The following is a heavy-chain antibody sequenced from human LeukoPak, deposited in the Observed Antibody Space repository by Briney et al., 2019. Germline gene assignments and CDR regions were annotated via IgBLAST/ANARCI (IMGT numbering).Heavy chain of an antibody. D-gene: IGHD4-17*01. CDR3: AGGDGDYDYFDY. CDR1: GFIFSSYS. CDR2: ISSSSNYI. V-gene: IGHV3-21*01. Sequence: GGSLRLSCAASGFIFSSYSMNWFRQAPGQGLEWVSSISSSSNYIYYADSVRGRFTISRDNAKNSLYLQMNSLRAEGTAVYYCAGGDGDYDYFDYWGQGILVTVSS. J-gene: IGHJ4*02.